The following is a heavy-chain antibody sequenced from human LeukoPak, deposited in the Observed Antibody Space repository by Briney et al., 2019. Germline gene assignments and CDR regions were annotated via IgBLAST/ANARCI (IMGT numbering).Heavy chain of an antibody. CDR2: LNHNSGGA. V-gene: IGHV1-2*02. Sequence: PSVKLLCNACGHPLTGYYLHWVRQAPGQGLEWMRWLNHNSGGAIYAQSFQGRVTMTRDTSINTASMELSRLRSDATAIYSCPRMNTAMRLDAFDVWGQGTMVTASS. CDR1: GHPLTGYY. J-gene: IGHJ3*01. CDR3: PRMNTAMRLDAFDV. D-gene: IGHD5-18*01.